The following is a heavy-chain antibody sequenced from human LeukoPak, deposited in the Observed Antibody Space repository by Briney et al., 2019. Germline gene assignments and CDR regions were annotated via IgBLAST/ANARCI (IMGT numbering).Heavy chain of an antibody. CDR2: ISGRGANT. CDR3: AKSWRVFDTSGYYWFPN. V-gene: IGHV3-23*01. D-gene: IGHD3-22*01. CDR1: GFTFSSYA. J-gene: IGHJ4*02. Sequence: PGGSLRLSCATSGFTFSSYAMSWVRQAPGKGLEWVSSISGRGANTHYADSVKGRFTISGDYSKNTLNLQMNSLRAEDTAVYYCAKSWRVFDTSGYYWFPNWGQGILVTVSS.